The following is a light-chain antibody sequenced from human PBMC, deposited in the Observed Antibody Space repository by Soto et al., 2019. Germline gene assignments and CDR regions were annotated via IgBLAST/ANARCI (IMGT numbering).Light chain of an antibody. CDR3: QHYNRYSEA. J-gene: IGKJ1*01. CDR2: GAS. V-gene: IGKV3-20*01. CDR1: QSVSNNY. Sequence: EIVLTQSPGTLSLSPGERATLSCRASQSVSNNYLAWYQQKPGQAPRLLIYGASNRATGIPDRFSGSGSGTDFTLTISRLEPEDFATYYCQHYNRYSEAFGQGTKVDIK.